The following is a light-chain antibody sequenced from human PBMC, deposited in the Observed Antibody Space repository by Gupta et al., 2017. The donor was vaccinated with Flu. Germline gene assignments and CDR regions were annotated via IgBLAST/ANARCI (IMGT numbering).Light chain of an antibody. CDR2: MAS. CDR3: QQEYNYSET. J-gene: IGKJ2*01. CDR1: QRIRNW. Sequence: PSSLSASVGDKVRITSRASQRIRNWLAWYQQKPGKAPSLLIYMASTVESGVPARFSGSGSGTEFTLTISNLQPDDFATYYCQQEYNYSETFGQGTPLDIK. V-gene: IGKV1-5*03.